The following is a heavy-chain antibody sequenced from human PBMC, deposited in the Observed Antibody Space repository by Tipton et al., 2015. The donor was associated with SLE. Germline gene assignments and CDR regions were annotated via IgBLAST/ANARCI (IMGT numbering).Heavy chain of an antibody. Sequence: TLSLTCAVYGGSLCGHYWSWIRQSPGKGLECIGETNDSGKTNYNSAHKSRVTISVDTSKNQFSVKVRSVTAADTAGYCCARRRSETGLFSKGGWFDPWGQGTLVTVSS. J-gene: IGHJ5*02. CDR3: ARRRSETGLFSKGGWFDP. D-gene: IGHD3/OR15-3a*01. V-gene: IGHV4-34*01. CDR1: GGSLCGHY. CDR2: TNDSGKT.